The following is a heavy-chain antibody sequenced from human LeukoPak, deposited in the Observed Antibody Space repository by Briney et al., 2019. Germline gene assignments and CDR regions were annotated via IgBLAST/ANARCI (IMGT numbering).Heavy chain of an antibody. CDR2: IYYSGST. Sequence: SETLSLTCTVSGGSISSHYWGWIRQPPGKGLEWIGYIYYSGSTNYNPSLKSRVTISVDTSKNQFSLKLSSVTAADTAVYYCARDLQGDYWGQGTLVTVSS. V-gene: IGHV4-59*11. CDR1: GGSISSHY. J-gene: IGHJ4*02. CDR3: ARDLQGDY.